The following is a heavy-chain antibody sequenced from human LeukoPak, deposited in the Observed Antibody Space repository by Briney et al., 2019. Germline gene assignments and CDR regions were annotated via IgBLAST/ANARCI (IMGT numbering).Heavy chain of an antibody. J-gene: IGHJ5*02. V-gene: IGHV1-2*02. CDR2: INPRNGGT. D-gene: IGHD2-21*02. CDR1: GYTFIAFF. CDR3: FVTGNTNDYYLDP. Sequence: ASVKVSCKTSGYTFIAFFMHWVRQAPGQGLEWMGRINPRNGGTNYAQKFQGRITMTRDTSISTAYMEMPSLRSDDTAVYFCFVTGNTNDYYLDPWGQGTLVTVSS.